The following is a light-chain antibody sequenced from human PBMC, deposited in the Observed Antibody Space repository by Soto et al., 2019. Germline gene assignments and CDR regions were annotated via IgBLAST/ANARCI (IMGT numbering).Light chain of an antibody. CDR1: SSNIGRNY. J-gene: IGLJ2*01. CDR3: ATWDDSLGGPV. CDR2: RDN. Sequence: QSVLTQTPSVSGTPEQRVNISCSGSSSNIGRNYVYWYHQFPGMAPKLLIYRDNERPSGVSDRFSGSKSGTSASLAISGLRSGDEADYHCATWDDSLGGPVFGGGTKLTVL. V-gene: IGLV1-47*01.